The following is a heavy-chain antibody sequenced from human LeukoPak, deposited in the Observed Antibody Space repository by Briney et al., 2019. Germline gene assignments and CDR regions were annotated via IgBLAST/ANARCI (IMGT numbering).Heavy chain of an antibody. V-gene: IGHV3-30*18. D-gene: IGHD5-18*01. CDR2: ISYDGSNK. CDR3: AKVKGRGYSYGPIDY. Sequence: GGSLRLSCAASGFTFSSYGMHWVRQAPGKGLEWVAVISYDGSNKYYTDSVKGRFTISRDNAKNSLYLQMNSLRAEDTALYYCAKVKGRGYSYGPIDYWGQGTLVTVSS. CDR1: GFTFSSYG. J-gene: IGHJ4*02.